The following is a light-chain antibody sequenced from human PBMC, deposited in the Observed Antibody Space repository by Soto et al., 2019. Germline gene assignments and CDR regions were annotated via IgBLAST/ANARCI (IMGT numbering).Light chain of an antibody. J-gene: IGKJ1*01. Sequence: DIQMTQPPSSLSASVGDRVTITCRASQGIRDDLAWYQQKPGRAPKRLIYAASTLQSGVPLRFSGSGSGTEFTLTISSLKPEDIATYYCLQHGSYPRTFGQGTKVDIK. V-gene: IGKV1-17*01. CDR2: AAS. CDR1: QGIRDD. CDR3: LQHGSYPRT.